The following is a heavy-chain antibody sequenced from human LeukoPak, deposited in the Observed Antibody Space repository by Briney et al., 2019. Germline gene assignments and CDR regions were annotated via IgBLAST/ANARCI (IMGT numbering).Heavy chain of an antibody. J-gene: IGHJ3*02. Sequence: GGSLRLSCTTSGFTFSNFAMSWVRQAPGEGLGWVSIISGSGADTFYTDSVKGRFTISRDNAKNSLYLQMNSLRDEDTAVYYCARDAAFSAFNMWGQGTMVTVSS. V-gene: IGHV3-23*01. CDR3: ARDAAFSAFNM. CDR1: GFTFSNFA. D-gene: IGHD2-15*01. CDR2: ISGSGADT.